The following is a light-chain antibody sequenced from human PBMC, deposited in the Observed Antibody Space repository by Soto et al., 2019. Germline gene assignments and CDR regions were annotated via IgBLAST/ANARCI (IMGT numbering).Light chain of an antibody. Sequence: QLVLTQSPSASASLGASVKLTCTLSSGHSSYVIAWHQQQPEKGPRYLMKLKSDGSHSKGDGIPDRFSGSSSGAERYLTISSLQSEDEADYYCQTWGTGVIFGGGTKLTVL. CDR3: QTWGTGVI. CDR1: SGHSSYV. CDR2: LKSDGSH. V-gene: IGLV4-69*01. J-gene: IGLJ2*01.